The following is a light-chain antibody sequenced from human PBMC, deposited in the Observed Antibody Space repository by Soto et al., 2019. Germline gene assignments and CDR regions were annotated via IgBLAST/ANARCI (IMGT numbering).Light chain of an antibody. CDR1: QSVRSTY. CDR2: GAS. J-gene: IGKJ5*01. Sequence: EIVLTQSPGILSLSPGERATLSCRASQSVRSTYLAWYQQKPGQAPRLLIHGASSRATGIPDRFSGSGSGTDFTLIISRLEPEDFAVYYCQYYSSSLSITFGQGTRLDIK. CDR3: QYYSSSLSIT. V-gene: IGKV3-20*01.